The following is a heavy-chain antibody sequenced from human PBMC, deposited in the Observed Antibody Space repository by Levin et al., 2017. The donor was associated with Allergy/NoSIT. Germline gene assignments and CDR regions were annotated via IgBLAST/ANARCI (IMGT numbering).Heavy chain of an antibody. CDR3: ARVGVRRGYSYGIFDY. CDR2: TYYRSKWYN. J-gene: IGHJ4*02. D-gene: IGHD5-18*01. Sequence: SETLSLTCAISGDSVSSNSAAWNWIRQSPSRGLEWLGRTYYRSKWYNDYAVSVKSRITINPDTSKNQFSLQLNSVTPEDTGVDYCARVGVRRGYSYGIFDYWGQGTLVTVSS. V-gene: IGHV6-1*01. CDR1: GDSVSSNSAA.